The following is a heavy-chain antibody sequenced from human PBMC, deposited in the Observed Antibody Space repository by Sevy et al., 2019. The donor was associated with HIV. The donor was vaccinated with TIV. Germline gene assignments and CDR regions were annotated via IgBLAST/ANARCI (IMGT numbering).Heavy chain of an antibody. CDR3: ARGQGLDY. Sequence: GGSLRLSCAASGFIFSSYGMHWVRQAPGKGLDWVAFIRYDGNEKYFADSVRGRFTISRDNSKNTLYLQMNKLRSEDTAVYYCARGQGLDYWGQGTLVTASS. J-gene: IGHJ4*02. CDR2: IRYDGNEK. V-gene: IGHV3-30*02. CDR1: GFIFSSYG.